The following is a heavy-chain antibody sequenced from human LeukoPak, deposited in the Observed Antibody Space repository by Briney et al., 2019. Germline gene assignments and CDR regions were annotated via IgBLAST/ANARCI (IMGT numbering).Heavy chain of an antibody. J-gene: IGHJ4*02. Sequence: PGXSLRLSCAASGFTFSSYEMNWVRQAPGKGLEWVSAISGSGGSTYYADSVKGRFTISRYNSKNTLYLQLNSLTAEDTAVYYCAKANMVRGVTLKFDYWGQGTLVTVSS. V-gene: IGHV3-23*01. D-gene: IGHD3-10*01. CDR3: AKANMVRGVTLKFDY. CDR1: GFTFSSYE. CDR2: ISGSGGST.